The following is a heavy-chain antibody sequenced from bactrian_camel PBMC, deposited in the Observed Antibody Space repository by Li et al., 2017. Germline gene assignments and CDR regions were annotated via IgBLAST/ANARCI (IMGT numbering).Heavy chain of an antibody. Sequence: VQLVESGGDSVQSGGSLRLSCVASAYTDSTVTMSWFRQAPGKEREDVAGIDEHDDTYYTGSVEGRFTISRDTAKKTLYLQMNDLQPEDTAMYYCAAGKYNAWWFRPEDFDYWGQGTQVTVS. J-gene: IGHJ6*01. D-gene: IGHD2*01. CDR1: AYTDSTVT. CDR2: IDEHDDT. CDR3: AAGKYNAWWFRPEDFDY. V-gene: IGHV3S67*01.